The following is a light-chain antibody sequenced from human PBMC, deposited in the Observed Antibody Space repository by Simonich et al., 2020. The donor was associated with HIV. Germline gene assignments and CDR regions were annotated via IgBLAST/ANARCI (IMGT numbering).Light chain of an antibody. CDR3: QQYYSTPLT. CDR1: QSVLYSSNNKNY. Sequence: DIVMTQSPDSLAVSLGERATINCNSSQSVLYSSNNKNYLAWYQQKPGQPPNLLIYWASTRESGVPDRFSGSGSGTDFTLIISSLQAEDVAVYYCQQYYSTPLTFGGGTKVEIK. CDR2: WAS. J-gene: IGKJ4*01. V-gene: IGKV4-1*01.